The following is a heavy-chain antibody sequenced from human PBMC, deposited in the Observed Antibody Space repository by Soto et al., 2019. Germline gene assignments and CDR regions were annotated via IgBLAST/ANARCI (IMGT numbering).Heavy chain of an antibody. CDR2: ISSSGSTI. Sequence: GGSLRLSCAASGFTFSDYYMSWIRQAPGKGLEWVSYISSSGSTIYYADSVKGRFTISRDNAKNSLYLQMNSLRAEGTAVYYCARASKTAMVTYWGQGTLVTVSS. V-gene: IGHV3-11*01. D-gene: IGHD5-18*01. CDR1: GFTFSDYY. CDR3: ARASKTAMVTY. J-gene: IGHJ4*02.